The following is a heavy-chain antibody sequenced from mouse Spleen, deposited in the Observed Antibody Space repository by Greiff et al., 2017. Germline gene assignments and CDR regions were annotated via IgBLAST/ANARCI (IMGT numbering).Heavy chain of an antibody. CDR2: INPSSGYT. CDR3: ARSSPYYDYDGGFDY. Sequence: QVQLQQSGAELARPGASVKMSCKASGYTFTSYTMHWVEQRPGQGLEWIGYINPSSGYTKYNQKFKDKATLTADKSYSTAYMQLSSLTSEDSAVYYCARSSPYYDYDGGFDYWGQGTTLTVSS. D-gene: IGHD2-4*01. CDR1: GYTFTSYT. V-gene: IGHV1-4*01. J-gene: IGHJ2*01.